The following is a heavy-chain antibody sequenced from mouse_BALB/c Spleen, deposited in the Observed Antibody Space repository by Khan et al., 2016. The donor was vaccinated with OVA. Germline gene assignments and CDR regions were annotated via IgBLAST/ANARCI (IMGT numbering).Heavy chain of an antibody. D-gene: IGHD2-1*01. J-gene: IGHJ3*01. CDR1: GFNIKDYY. V-gene: IGHV14-1*02. CDR3: ARRGYDNYWFAY. Sequence: VHVKQSGAELVRPGALVKLSCKASGFNIKDYYMLWVKQRPEQGLEWIGWIDPENGNTIYDPKFQAKASITADTSSNPAYLQLSSLTSEDTAVYYCARRGYDNYWFAYWGQGTLVTVSA. CDR2: IDPENGNT.